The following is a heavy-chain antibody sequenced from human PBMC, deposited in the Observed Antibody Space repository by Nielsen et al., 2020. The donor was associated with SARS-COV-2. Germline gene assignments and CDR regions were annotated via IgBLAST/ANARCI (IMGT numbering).Heavy chain of an antibody. CDR3: AAVGSYYYDSSGYPWAFDI. J-gene: IGHJ3*02. CDR2: IVVGSGNT. D-gene: IGHD3-22*01. V-gene: IGHV1-58*01. CDR1: GFTFTSSA. Sequence: SVKVSCKASGFTFTSSAVQWVRQARGQRLEWIGWIVVGSGNTNYAQKFQERVTITRDMSTSTAYMELSSLRSEDTAVYYCAAVGSYYYDSSGYPWAFDIWGQGTMVTVSS.